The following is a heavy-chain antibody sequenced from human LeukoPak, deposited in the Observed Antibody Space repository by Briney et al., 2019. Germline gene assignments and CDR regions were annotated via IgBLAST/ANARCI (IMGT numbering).Heavy chain of an antibody. CDR3: ARGAQGELH. CDR2: INLNSSGT. CDR1: VYTFTDYY. J-gene: IGHJ1*01. V-gene: IGHV1-2*02. Sequence: ASVNVSCKASVYTFTDYYMHWVRQAPGQGLEWMGWINLNSSGTNYVQTFQGRVTMTRDTSISTAYMELSRLRSDDTAVYYCARGAQGELHWGQGALVTVSS. D-gene: IGHD1-7*01.